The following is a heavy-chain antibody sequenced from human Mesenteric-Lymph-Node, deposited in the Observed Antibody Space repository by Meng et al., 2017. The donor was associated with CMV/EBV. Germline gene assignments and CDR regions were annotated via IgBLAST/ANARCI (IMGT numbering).Heavy chain of an antibody. Sequence: GTFSSYAINCVQQVPGQGLEWLGGIIPIYGKVNYAQKIQNRVTITAEKYTNTAYMELSSLRSEDTAVYYCTKDGLTAAIGYNWFDPWGQGTLVTVSS. CDR3: TKDGLTAAIGYNWFDP. V-gene: IGHV1-69*06. CDR1: GTFSSYA. CDR2: IIPIYGKV. D-gene: IGHD2-2*02. J-gene: IGHJ5*02.